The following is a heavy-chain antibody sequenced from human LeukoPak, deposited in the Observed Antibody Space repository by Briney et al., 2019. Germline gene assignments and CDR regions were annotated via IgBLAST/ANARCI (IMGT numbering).Heavy chain of an antibody. Sequence: SETLSLTCTVSSGSISSYYWSWIRQPPGKGLEWFGYIYYSGSTNYNPSLKSRITISVDTSKNQFSLNLTSVTAADTAVYYGAMYIRGGYYGMDVWGQGTTVTVSS. CDR1: SGSISSYY. D-gene: IGHD3-10*02. J-gene: IGHJ6*02. CDR2: IYYSGST. CDR3: AMYIRGGYYGMDV. V-gene: IGHV4-59*01.